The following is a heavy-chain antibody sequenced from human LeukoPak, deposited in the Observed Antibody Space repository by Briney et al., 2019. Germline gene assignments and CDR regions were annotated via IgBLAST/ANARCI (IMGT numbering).Heavy chain of an antibody. D-gene: IGHD6-6*01. Sequence: PGGSLRLSCAASGFTFSSYSMNWVRQAPGKGLEWVSSISSSSSYIYYADSVKGRFTISRDNAKNSLYLQMNSLRAEDTAVYYCARIATSRGRYHYYGMDVWGQGTTVTVSS. CDR1: GFTFSSYS. CDR2: ISSSSSYI. J-gene: IGHJ6*02. CDR3: ARIATSRGRYHYYGMDV. V-gene: IGHV3-21*01.